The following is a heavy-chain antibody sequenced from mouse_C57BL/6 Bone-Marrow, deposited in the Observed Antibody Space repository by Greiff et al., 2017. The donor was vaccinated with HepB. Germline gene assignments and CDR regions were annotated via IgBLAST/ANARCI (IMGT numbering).Heavy chain of an antibody. CDR1: GYTFTDYY. V-gene: IGHV1-26*01. Sequence: VQLQQSGPELVKPGASVKISCKASGYTFTDYYMNWVKQSHGKSLEWIGDINPNNGGTSYNQKFKGKATLTVDKSSSTAYMERRSLTSEDSAVYYCARGNSYYYFDYWGQGTTLTVSS. J-gene: IGHJ2*01. CDR3: ARGNSYYYFDY. D-gene: IGHD2-1*01. CDR2: INPNNGGT.